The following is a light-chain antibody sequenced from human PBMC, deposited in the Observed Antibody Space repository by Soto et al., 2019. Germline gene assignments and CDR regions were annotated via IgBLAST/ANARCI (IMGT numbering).Light chain of an antibody. CDR3: QQSYSTLYT. CDR1: QSISSY. Sequence: DIQMTQSPSSLSASVGDRVTITCRASQSISSYLNWYQQKPGKAPKLLIYAASSLQSGVPSMFSGSGSATDFTLTISSLQPEDFATYYCQQSYSTLYTVGQGTLLE. CDR2: AAS. J-gene: IGKJ2*01. V-gene: IGKV1-39*01.